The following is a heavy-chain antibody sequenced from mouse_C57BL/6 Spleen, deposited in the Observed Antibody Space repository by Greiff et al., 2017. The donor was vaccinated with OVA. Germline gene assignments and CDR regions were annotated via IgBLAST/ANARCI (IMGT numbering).Heavy chain of an antibody. V-gene: IGHV1-15*01. D-gene: IGHD3-3*01. Sequence: VQLQQSGAELVRPGASVTLSCKASGYTFTDYEMHWVKQTPVHGLEWIGAIDPETGGTAYNQKFKGKAILTADKSSSTAYMELRSLTSEDSVVYYCTRRAGTNYWGQGTTLTVSS. CDR1: GYTFTDYE. CDR2: IDPETGGT. CDR3: TRRAGTNY. J-gene: IGHJ2*01.